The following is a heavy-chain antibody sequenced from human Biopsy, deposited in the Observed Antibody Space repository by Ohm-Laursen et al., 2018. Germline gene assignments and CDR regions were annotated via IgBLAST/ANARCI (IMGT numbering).Heavy chain of an antibody. Sequence: PTQTLTLTSTLSGFSVNTRGMSVTWIRQPPGKALEWLARIDWDDSKVYSASLKSRLTISKGTSGNHVVLTLSDVDPVDTGTYYCARIPIPIFSAALVYRHRRHLQGLDVWGQGTTVIVSS. CDR1: GFSVNTRGMS. CDR3: ARIPIPIFSAALVYRHRRHLQGLDV. D-gene: IGHD2-21*01. V-gene: IGHV2-70*16. CDR2: IDWDDSK. J-gene: IGHJ6*02.